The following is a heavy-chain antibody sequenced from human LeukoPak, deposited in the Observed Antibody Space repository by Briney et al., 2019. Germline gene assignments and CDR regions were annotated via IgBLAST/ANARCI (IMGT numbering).Heavy chain of an antibody. CDR2: INTNTGNP. D-gene: IGHD6-19*01. J-gene: IGHJ6*02. CDR1: GYTFTSYA. CDR3: AREGIAVATGYGMDV. V-gene: IGHV7-4-1*02. Sequence: ASVKVSCKASGYTFTSYAMNWVRQAPGQGLEWMAWINTNTGNPTYAQGFTGRFVFSLDTSVSTAYLQISSLKAEDTAVYYCAREGIAVATGYGMDVWGQGTTVTVSS.